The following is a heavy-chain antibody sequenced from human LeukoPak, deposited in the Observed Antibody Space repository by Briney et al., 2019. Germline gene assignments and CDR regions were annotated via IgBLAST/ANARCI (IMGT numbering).Heavy chain of an antibody. J-gene: IGHJ4*02. CDR2: IYHSGST. Sequence: SRTLSLTCAVSGGSISSGGYSWSWIRRPPGKGLEWIGYIYHSGSTYYNPSLKSRVTISVDRSKNQFSLKLSSVTAADTAVYYCAREGRSSTSCYFDYWGQGTLVTVSS. CDR3: AREGRSSTSCYFDY. CDR1: GGSISSGGYS. V-gene: IGHV4-30-2*01. D-gene: IGHD2-2*01.